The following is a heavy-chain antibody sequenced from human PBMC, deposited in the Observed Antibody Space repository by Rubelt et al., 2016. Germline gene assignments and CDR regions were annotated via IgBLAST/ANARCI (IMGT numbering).Heavy chain of an antibody. D-gene: IGHD1-26*01. CDR2: ISWDGGST. CDR3: AKCGIVGAIDAFDI. J-gene: IGHJ3*02. Sequence: VRQAPGKGLEWVSLISWDGGSTYYADSVKGRFTISRDNSKNSLYLQMNSLRTEDTALYYCAKCGIVGAIDAFDIWGKGTMVTVSS. V-gene: IGHV3-43*01.